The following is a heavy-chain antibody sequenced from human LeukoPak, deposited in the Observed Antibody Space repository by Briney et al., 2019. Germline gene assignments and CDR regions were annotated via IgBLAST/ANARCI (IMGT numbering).Heavy chain of an antibody. CDR3: ARSWAYYYGSGSYYNGYDAFDI. J-gene: IGHJ3*02. D-gene: IGHD3-10*01. V-gene: IGHV1-46*01. CDR1: GYTFTSYY. CDR2: INPSGGST. Sequence: ASVKVSCKASGYTFTSYYMHWVRQAPGQGLEWMGIINPSGGSTSYAQKFQGRVTMTRDTSTSTVYMELSSLRSEDTAVYYCARSWAYYYGSGSYYNGYDAFDIWGQGTMVTVSS.